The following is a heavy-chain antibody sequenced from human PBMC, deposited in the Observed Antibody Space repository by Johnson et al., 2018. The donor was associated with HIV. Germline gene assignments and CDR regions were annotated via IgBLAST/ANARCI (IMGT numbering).Heavy chain of an antibody. V-gene: IGHV3-30*04. J-gene: IGHJ3*02. D-gene: IGHD3-3*01. Sequence: QVQLVESGGGVVQPGRSLRLSCAASGFPFSTYAIHWVRQAPGKGLEWVAIISYAGSNQYYADSVKGRFPISRDNSKNTVFLQMNSLRPEDTAMYYCAAYYDFWSGSYTSGFDIWGQGTMVTVSS. CDR2: ISYAGSNQ. CDR3: AAYYDFWSGSYTSGFDI. CDR1: GFPFSTYA.